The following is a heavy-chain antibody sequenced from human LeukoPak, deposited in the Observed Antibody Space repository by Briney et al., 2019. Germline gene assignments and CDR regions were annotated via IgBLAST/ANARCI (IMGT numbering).Heavy chain of an antibody. CDR3: ARDRSGHSGYDFDY. V-gene: IGHV1-2*02. D-gene: IGHD5-12*01. CDR1: GDTFSNYG. Sequence: ASVKVSCTASGDTFSNYGISWVRQAPGQGLEWMGWINPYSGAANYAQNFQGRVTMTRDTSISTTYMGLSRLKSDDTAIYYCARDRSGHSGYDFDYWGQGPLVTVSS. J-gene: IGHJ4*02. CDR2: INPYSGAA.